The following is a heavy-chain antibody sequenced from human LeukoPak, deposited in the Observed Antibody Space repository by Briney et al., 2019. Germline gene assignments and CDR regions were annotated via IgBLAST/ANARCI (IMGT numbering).Heavy chain of an antibody. CDR2: INPNSGGT. CDR1: GYTFTGYY. D-gene: IGHD6-19*01. CDR3: ARGFIAVAGDFDY. Sequence: ASVKVSCKASGYTFTGYYMHWVRQAPGQGLERMGWINPNSGGTNYAQKFQGRVTMTRDTSISTAYMELSRLRSDDTAVYYCARGFIAVAGDFDYWGQGTLVTVSS. J-gene: IGHJ4*02. V-gene: IGHV1-2*02.